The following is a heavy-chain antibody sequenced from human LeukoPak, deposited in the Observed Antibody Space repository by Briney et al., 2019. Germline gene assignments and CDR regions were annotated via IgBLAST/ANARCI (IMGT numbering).Heavy chain of an antibody. CDR1: GFTFSSYN. J-gene: IGHJ4*02. D-gene: IGHD4-17*01. Sequence: GSLRLSCAASGFTFSSYNMNWVRQPPGKGLEWVGEINHSGSTNYNPSLKSRVTISVDTSKNQFSLKLSSVTAADTAVYYCARGRPGDYTPPETDFDYWGQGTLVTVSS. CDR2: INHSGST. V-gene: IGHV4-34*01. CDR3: ARGRPGDYTPPETDFDY.